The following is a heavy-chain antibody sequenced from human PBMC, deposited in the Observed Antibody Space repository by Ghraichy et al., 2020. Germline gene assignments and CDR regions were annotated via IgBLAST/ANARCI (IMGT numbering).Heavy chain of an antibody. Sequence: GGSLRLSCKGSGYSFTTYWIDWVRQRPGKGLEWMGVIYPGDSDTRYSPSFQGQVTISADKSITTAYLQWSSLKASDTAMYYCVRSRGGWNLDSWGQGTLVTVSS. D-gene: IGHD1-1*01. V-gene: IGHV5-51*01. CDR3: VRSRGGWNLDS. CDR1: GYSFTTYW. J-gene: IGHJ4*02. CDR2: IYPGDSDT.